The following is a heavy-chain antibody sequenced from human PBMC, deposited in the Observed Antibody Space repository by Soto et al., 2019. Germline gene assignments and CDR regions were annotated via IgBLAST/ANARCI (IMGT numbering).Heavy chain of an antibody. CDR3: AKVSGSYYYGMDV. CDR2: IYHSGST. D-gene: IGHD1-26*01. CDR1: GGSISSSNW. Sequence: QVQLQESGPGLVKPSGTLSLTCAVSGGSISSSNWWSWVRQPPGKGLEWIGEIYHSGSTNYNPSLTMRVPISVDKSKNQFSLTLSSVTAADPAVYYCAKVSGSYYYGMDVWGQGTTVTVSS. V-gene: IGHV4-4*02. J-gene: IGHJ6*02.